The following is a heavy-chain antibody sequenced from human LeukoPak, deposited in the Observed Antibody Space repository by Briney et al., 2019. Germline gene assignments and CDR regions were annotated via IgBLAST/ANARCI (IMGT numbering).Heavy chain of an antibody. CDR1: GFTFSSYA. CDR3: AKDAILLWFGEYFDY. Sequence: GGSLRLSCAASGFTFSSYAMSWVRQAPGKGLEWVSAISGSGGSTYYAGSVKGRFTISRDNSKNTLYLQMNSLRAEDTAVYYCAKDAILLWFGEYFDYWGQGTLVTVSS. J-gene: IGHJ4*02. V-gene: IGHV3-23*01. D-gene: IGHD3-10*01. CDR2: ISGSGGST.